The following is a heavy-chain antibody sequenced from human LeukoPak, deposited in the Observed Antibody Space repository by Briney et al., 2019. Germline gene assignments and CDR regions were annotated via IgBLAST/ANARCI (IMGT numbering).Heavy chain of an antibody. V-gene: IGHV4-59*01. CDR1: GGSICGSY. CDR2: MYNSGST. D-gene: IGHD4-17*01. J-gene: IGHJ4*02. CDR3: ARGIESYGDYGY. Sequence: SETLSLTCTVSGGSICGSYWSWIRQPPGKGLEWIAYMYNSGSTNYNPSLKSRVTISIDTSKNQFSLKLSSLTAADTAIYYCARGIESYGDYGYWGQGILVTVSS.